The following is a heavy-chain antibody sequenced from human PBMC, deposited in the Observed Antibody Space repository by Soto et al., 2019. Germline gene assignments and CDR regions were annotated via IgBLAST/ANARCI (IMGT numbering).Heavy chain of an antibody. CDR1: GYTFSSND. J-gene: IGHJ4*02. CDR2: MSPQSGNT. Sequence: QVQLVQSGAEMKNPGASVKVSCKASGYTFSSNDINWVRQATGQGLEWLGWMSPQSGNTGYAQKFQGRVTMTRDTSIGTAYRELSSLTSEDTAVYYCAGGPPNWGFDFWGQGTLVTVSS. CDR3: AGGPPNWGFDF. D-gene: IGHD7-27*01. V-gene: IGHV1-8*01.